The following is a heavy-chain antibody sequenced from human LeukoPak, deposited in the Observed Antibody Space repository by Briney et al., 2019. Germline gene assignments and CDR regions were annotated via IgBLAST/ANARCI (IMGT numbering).Heavy chain of an antibody. V-gene: IGHV3-53*01. CDR3: ASGVDYGESIDY. J-gene: IGHJ4*02. CDR2: IYSGGST. CDR1: GFTVSSNY. Sequence: PGGSLRLSCAASGFTVSSNYMSWVRQAPGKGLEWVSVIYSGGSTYYADSVKGRFTISRDNFKNTLYLQMSSLRAEDTAVYYCASGVDYGESIDYWGQGTLVTVSS. D-gene: IGHD4-17*01.